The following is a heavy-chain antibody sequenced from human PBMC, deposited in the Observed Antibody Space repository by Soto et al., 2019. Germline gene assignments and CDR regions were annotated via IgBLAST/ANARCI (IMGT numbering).Heavy chain of an antibody. Sequence: SETLSLTCVVSSGSITDYSWTWIRRPAGKGLEWIGLIYSSGTTSYNPSLESRVTMSLDTSKKSFSLELTSVTAADTAVYYCARVFCTDSSGYPRPIFDSWVPGTLVTVSS. CDR2: IYSSGTT. J-gene: IGHJ4*02. CDR1: SGSITDYS. D-gene: IGHD3-22*01. CDR3: ARVFCTDSSGYPRPIFDS. V-gene: IGHV4-4*07.